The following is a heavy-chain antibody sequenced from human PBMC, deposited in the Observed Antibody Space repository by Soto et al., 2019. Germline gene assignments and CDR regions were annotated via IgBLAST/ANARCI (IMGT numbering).Heavy chain of an antibody. CDR2: ISGSGGST. CDR3: ARDLVGYSSSSPWFDP. CDR1: GFTFSSYA. V-gene: IGHV3-23*01. J-gene: IGHJ5*02. Sequence: EVQLLESGGGLVQPGGSLRLSCAASGFTFSSYAMSWVRQAPGKGLEWVSAISGSGGSTYYADSVKGRFTISRDNSKNTLYLQMNSLRAEDTAVYYCARDLVGYSSSSPWFDPWGQGTLVTVSS. D-gene: IGHD6-6*01.